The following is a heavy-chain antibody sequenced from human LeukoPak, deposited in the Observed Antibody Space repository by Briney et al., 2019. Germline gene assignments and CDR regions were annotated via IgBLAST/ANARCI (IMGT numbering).Heavy chain of an antibody. CDR1: GFTFKNYW. CDR2: INDDGSGT. V-gene: IGHV3-74*01. Sequence: LTGGPLRLSCAASGFTFKNYWMPWVRQAPGKGPVWVSRINDDGSGTSYADSVKGRFTISRDNSKNTLYLQMNSLRAEDTAVYYCAKDIDYRYYFDYWGQGTLVTVSS. D-gene: IGHD4-11*01. J-gene: IGHJ4*02. CDR3: AKDIDYRYYFDY.